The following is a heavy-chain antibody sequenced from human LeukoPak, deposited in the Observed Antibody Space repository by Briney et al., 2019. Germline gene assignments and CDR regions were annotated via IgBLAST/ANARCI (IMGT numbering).Heavy chain of an antibody. J-gene: IGHJ6*02. D-gene: IGHD5-18*01. CDR3: ARGPHRGPSYESAQFYYGMDF. Sequence: PSETLSLTCTVSGGSISSYYWSWIRQPPGKGLEWIGSIYYSGSTNYNPSLKSRVTMSVDTSKNQFSLKMTSVTAADTAVYSCARGPHRGPSYESAQFYYGMDFWGQGTTVT. V-gene: IGHV4-59*01. CDR1: GGSISSYY. CDR2: IYYSGST.